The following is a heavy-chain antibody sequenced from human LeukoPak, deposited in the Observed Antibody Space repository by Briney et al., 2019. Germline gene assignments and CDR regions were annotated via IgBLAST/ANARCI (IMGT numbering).Heavy chain of an antibody. V-gene: IGHV3-7*01. Sequence: GGSLRLSCAASGFTFSSYWMSWVRQAPGKGLEWVANIKQDGSEKYYGDSVKGRFTISRDNAKNSLSLQMNSLRAEDTAVYYCARPLMYYYGSETYFWFDPWGQGTLVTVSS. CDR3: ARPLMYYYGSETYFWFDP. J-gene: IGHJ5*02. CDR2: IKQDGSEK. D-gene: IGHD3-10*01. CDR1: GFTFSSYW.